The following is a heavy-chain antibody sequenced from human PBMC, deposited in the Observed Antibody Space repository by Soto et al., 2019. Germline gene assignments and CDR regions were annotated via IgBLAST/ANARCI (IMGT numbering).Heavy chain of an antibody. CDR3: ARGNMVVVPAALNWFGP. D-gene: IGHD2-2*01. Sequence: VASVKVSCKASGYTFTGYYMHWVRQAPGQGLEWMGWINPNSGGTNYAQKFQGWVTMTRDTSISTAYMELSRLRSDDTAVYYCARGNMVVVPAALNWFGPWGKATRVTSSS. CDR2: INPNSGGT. V-gene: IGHV1-2*04. CDR1: GYTFTGYY. J-gene: IGHJ5*02.